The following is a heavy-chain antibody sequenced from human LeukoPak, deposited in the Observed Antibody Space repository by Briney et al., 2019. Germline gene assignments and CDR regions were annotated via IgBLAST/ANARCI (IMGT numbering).Heavy chain of an antibody. D-gene: IGHD4-17*01. CDR2: IIPILGIA. Sequence: ASVKVSCKASGGTFSSYAISWVRQAPGQGLEWMGRIIPILGIANYAQKFQGRVTITADKSTSTAYMELSSLRSEDTAVYCCANTLGIDGDPTFDYWGQGTLVTVSS. J-gene: IGHJ4*02. V-gene: IGHV1-69*04. CDR1: GGTFSSYA. CDR3: ANTLGIDGDPTFDY.